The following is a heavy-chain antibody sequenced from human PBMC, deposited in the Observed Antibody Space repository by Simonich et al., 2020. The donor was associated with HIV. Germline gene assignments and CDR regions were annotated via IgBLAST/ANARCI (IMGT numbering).Heavy chain of an antibody. CDR2: ISYDGSNK. CDR3: ASGGSISSVWADDY. D-gene: IGHD3-16*01. V-gene: IGHV3-30*07. CDR1: GFTFSSYA. Sequence: QVQLVESGGGVVQPGRSLRLSCAASGFTFSSYAMHWVRQAPGKGLEWVAVISYDGSNKYYADSVKGRFTISRDNSKNTLYLQMNSLRAEDTAEYYCASGGSISSVWADDYWGQGTLVTVSS. J-gene: IGHJ4*02.